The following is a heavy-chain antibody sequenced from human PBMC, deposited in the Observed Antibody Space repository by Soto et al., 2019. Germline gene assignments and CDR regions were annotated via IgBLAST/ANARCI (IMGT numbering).Heavy chain of an antibody. J-gene: IGHJ4*02. V-gene: IGHV3-23*01. CDR2: ISGSGGST. D-gene: IGHD3-22*01. CDR3: AKVTYYYDSSGYYHY. CDR1: GFIFSSYA. Sequence: PGGSLRLSCAAFGFIFSSYAMSWVRQAPGKGLEWVSAISGSGGSTYYADSVKGRFTISRDNSKNTLYLQMNSLRAEDTAVYYCAKVTYYYDSSGYYHYWGQGTLVTVSS.